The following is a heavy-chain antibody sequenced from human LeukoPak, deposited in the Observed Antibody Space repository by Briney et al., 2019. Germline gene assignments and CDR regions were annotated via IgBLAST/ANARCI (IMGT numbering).Heavy chain of an antibody. CDR2: IGIDSGNT. CDR3: ARDYKYAFDN. V-gene: IGHV3-48*01. Sequence: GGSLRLSCAASGFTFSDYSMNWVRQAPGKGLEWISYIGIDSGNTNYADSVKGRFTISGDKAKDSLYLQMNSLRVEDTAVYYCARDYKYAFDNWGQGTLVTVSS. CDR1: GFTFSDYS. D-gene: IGHD5-24*01. J-gene: IGHJ4*02.